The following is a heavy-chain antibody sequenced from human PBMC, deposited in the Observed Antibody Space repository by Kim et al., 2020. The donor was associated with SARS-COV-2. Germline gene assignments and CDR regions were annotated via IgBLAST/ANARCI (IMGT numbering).Heavy chain of an antibody. D-gene: IGHD2-21*02. Sequence: SVKGRFTISRENAKNSLYLQMNSLRAGDTAVYYCARGEVGVTRPGYWFDPWGQGTLVTVSS. J-gene: IGHJ5*02. V-gene: IGHV3-13*01. CDR3: ARGEVGVTRPGYWFDP.